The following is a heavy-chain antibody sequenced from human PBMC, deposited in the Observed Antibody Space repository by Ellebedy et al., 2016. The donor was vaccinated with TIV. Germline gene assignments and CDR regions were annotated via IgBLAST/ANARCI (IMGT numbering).Heavy chain of an antibody. CDR3: ANRGRYGSGKNWFDP. J-gene: IGHJ5*02. D-gene: IGHD3-10*01. CDR1: GGSISSSSYY. V-gene: IGHV4-39*01. CDR2: IYYSGST. Sequence: SETLSLTXTVSGGSISSSSYYWGWIRQPPGKGLEWIGSIYYSGSTYYNPSLKSRVTISVDTSKNQFSLKLSSVTAADTAVYYCANRGRYGSGKNWFDPWGQGTLVTVSS.